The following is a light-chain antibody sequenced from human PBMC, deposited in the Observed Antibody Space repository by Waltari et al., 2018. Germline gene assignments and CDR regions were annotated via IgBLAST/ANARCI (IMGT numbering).Light chain of an antibody. CDR3: SSYTSSSTRV. J-gene: IGLJ1*01. CDR1: SSDGGGYTF. V-gene: IGLV2-14*03. Sequence: QSALTQPASVSGSPGQSLRISCTGTSSDGGGYTFVSWYQQHPGKAPQLIIYDVANRPSGVSNRFSGSKSGNTASLTISGLQAEDEADYYCSSYTSSSTRVFGTGTKVTVL. CDR2: DVA.